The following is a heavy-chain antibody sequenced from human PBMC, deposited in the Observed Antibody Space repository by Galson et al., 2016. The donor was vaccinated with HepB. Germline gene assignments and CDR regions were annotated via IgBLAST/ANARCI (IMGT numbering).Heavy chain of an antibody. CDR1: GFTFSTYS. J-gene: IGHJ4*02. D-gene: IGHD4-11*01. Sequence: SLRLSCAASGFTFSTYSMNWVRQAPGKGLEWVSSISGNSNYIYHADSVKGRYTISRDNAKNSLYLQMDSLRAEDTALYYCARNLYSGADYSVDYWGQGTLVTVSS. V-gene: IGHV3-21*01. CDR3: ARNLYSGADYSVDY. CDR2: ISGNSNYI.